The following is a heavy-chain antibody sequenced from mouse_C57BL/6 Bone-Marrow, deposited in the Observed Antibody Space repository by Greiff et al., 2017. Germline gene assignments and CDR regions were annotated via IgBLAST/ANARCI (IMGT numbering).Heavy chain of an antibody. D-gene: IGHD2-2*01. CDR2: SRNKANDYTT. Sequence: EVQLVDSGGGLVQSGRSLRLSCATSGFTFSDFYMEWVRQAPGKGLEWIAASRNKANDYTTEYSASVKGRFIVSRDTSQSILYLQMNALRAEDTAIYYCARDAGYYYAMDYWGQGTSVTVSS. CDR3: ARDAGYYYAMDY. J-gene: IGHJ4*01. CDR1: GFTFSDFY. V-gene: IGHV7-1*01.